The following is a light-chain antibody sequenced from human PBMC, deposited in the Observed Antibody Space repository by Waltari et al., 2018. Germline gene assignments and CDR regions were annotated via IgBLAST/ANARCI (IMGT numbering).Light chain of an antibody. V-gene: IGLV1-44*01. CDR2: RND. J-gene: IGLJ3*02. Sequence: QSVLTQPPSASGTPGQRATISCSGSSSNIGSNTVNWHQQLPGTAPNLLIYRNDQRPSGVPDRFSGSRSGTSASLAISGLHSEDEADYYCATWDDSLKGWVFGGGTKLTVL. CDR3: ATWDDSLKGWV. CDR1: SSNIGSNT.